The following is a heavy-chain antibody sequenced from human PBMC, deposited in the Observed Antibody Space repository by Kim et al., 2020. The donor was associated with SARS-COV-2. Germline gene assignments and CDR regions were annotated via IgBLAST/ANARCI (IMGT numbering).Heavy chain of an antibody. CDR3: ARASYYDILMDV. CDR1: GGSISSYY. V-gene: IGHV4-59*13. D-gene: IGHD3-9*01. CDR2: IYYSGST. J-gene: IGHJ6*02. Sequence: SETLSLTCTVSGGSISSYYWSWIRQPPGKGLEWIGYIYYSGSTNYNPSLKSRVTISVDTSKNQFSLKLSSVTAADTAVYYCARASYYDILMDVWGQGTTVTVSS.